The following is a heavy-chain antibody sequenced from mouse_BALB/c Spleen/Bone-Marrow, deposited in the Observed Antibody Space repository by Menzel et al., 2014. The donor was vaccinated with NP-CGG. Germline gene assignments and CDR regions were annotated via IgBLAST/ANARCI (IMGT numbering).Heavy chain of an antibody. D-gene: IGHD2-14*01. J-gene: IGHJ3*01. CDR1: GYSITSDYA. Sequence: VQLQQSGPGLVKPSQSLSLTCTVTGYSITSDYAWNWIRPFPGNKLEWMGYISYSGSTSYNPSLKSRISITRDTSKNQFFLQLNSVTTEDAATYYCAYRYAYWGQGTLVTVSA. CDR3: AYRYAY. V-gene: IGHV3-2*02. CDR2: ISYSGST.